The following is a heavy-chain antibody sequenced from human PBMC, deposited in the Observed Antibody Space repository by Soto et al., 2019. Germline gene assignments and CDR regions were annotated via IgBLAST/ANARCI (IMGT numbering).Heavy chain of an antibody. CDR1: GGSISSGAYS. CDR2: IYHSETT. D-gene: IGHD3-10*01. CDR3: ACRDMVRRVINGWFDT. Sequence: SETLSLTWTVSGGSISSGAYSWNRLRQPPGKGLEWIGYIYHSETTYYNPALKSRLTISVDTSKNQFSLKMSSVTAADTAVYYCACRDMVRRVINGWFDTWGQGTLVTVSS. J-gene: IGHJ5*02. V-gene: IGHV4-30-2*01.